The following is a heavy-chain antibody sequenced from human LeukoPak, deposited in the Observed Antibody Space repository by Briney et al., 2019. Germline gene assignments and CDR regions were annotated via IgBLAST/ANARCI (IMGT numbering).Heavy chain of an antibody. Sequence: PGGSLRLSCAASGFTFDDYGMSWVRQAPGKGLEWVSGINWNGGSTGYADSVKGRFTISGDNAKNSLYLQMNSLRAEDTALYYCAREGYCSSTSCYHAYYYYYMDVWGKGTTVTVSS. CDR1: GFTFDDYG. V-gene: IGHV3-20*04. D-gene: IGHD2-2*01. J-gene: IGHJ6*03. CDR2: INWNGGST. CDR3: AREGYCSSTSCYHAYYYYYMDV.